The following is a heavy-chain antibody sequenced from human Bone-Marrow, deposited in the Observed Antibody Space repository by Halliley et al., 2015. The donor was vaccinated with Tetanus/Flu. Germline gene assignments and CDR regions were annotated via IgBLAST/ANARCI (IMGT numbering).Heavy chain of an antibody. CDR3: VKEASGYTYASPDY. Sequence: YFSVISKNADRIHYADSVEGRLTLSRDNSKNTLYLQMSSLRPEDTAVYYCVKEASGYTYASPDYWGQGTLVTVSS. V-gene: IGHV3-64D*06. D-gene: IGHD5-18*01. J-gene: IGHJ4*02. CDR2: ISKNADRI.